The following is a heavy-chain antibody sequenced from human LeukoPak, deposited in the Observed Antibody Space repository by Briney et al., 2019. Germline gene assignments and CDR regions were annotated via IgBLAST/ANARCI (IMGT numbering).Heavy chain of an antibody. D-gene: IGHD1-1*01. Sequence: GGSLRLSCAASGFTFDDYTMHWVRQAPGKGLEWVSLISWDGGSTYYADSVKGRFTISRDNSKNSLYLQMNSLRTEDTALYYCAKEMNGPGWYYYGMDVWGQGTTVTVSS. CDR2: ISWDGGST. CDR3: AKEMNGPGWYYYGMDV. V-gene: IGHV3-43*01. J-gene: IGHJ6*02. CDR1: GFTFDDYT.